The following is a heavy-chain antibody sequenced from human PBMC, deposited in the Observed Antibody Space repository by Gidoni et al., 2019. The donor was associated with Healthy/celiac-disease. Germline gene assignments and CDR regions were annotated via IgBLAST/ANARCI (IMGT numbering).Heavy chain of an antibody. CDR1: GGSISSGGYY. V-gene: IGHV4-31*03. D-gene: IGHD6-19*01. J-gene: IGHJ4*02. CDR2: IDYSGRT. CDR3: ARGEQWLDSFDY. Sequence: QVQLQASGPARAQRSQTLSFTGTVPGGSISSGGYYWSWIRQHPGKGLEWIGYIDYSGRTYYNPALKSRVTISVDTSKNQFSLKLSSVTAADTAVYYCARGEQWLDSFDYWGQGTLVTVAA.